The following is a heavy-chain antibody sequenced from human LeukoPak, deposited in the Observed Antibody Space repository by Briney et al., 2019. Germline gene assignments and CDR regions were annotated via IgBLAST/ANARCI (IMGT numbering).Heavy chain of an antibody. Sequence: GGSLRFSCAASGFTFDDYGMSWVRQAPGKGLEWVSGINWNGGRTGYADSVKARFTISRDNAKNSLYLQMNNLRAEDTALYYCARVNSDYYDSSGYYYWGQGTLVTVSS. D-gene: IGHD3-22*01. CDR2: INWNGGRT. V-gene: IGHV3-20*04. CDR3: ARVNSDYYDSSGYYY. J-gene: IGHJ4*02. CDR1: GFTFDDYG.